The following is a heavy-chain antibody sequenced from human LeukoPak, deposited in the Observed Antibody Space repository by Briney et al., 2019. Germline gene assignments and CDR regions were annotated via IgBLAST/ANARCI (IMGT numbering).Heavy chain of an antibody. CDR1: GYTFTSYG. CDR2: ISAYNGNT. J-gene: IGHJ6*03. Sequence: GASVKVSCKASGYTFTSYGISWVRQAPGQGLEWMGWISAYNGNTNYAQKLQGRVTMTTDTSTSTAYMELRSLRSDDTAVYYCARVAEGVGPLIVVVTHRYYYMDVWGKGTTVTISS. CDR3: ARVAEGVGPLIVVVTHRYYYMDV. V-gene: IGHV1-18*01. D-gene: IGHD3-22*01.